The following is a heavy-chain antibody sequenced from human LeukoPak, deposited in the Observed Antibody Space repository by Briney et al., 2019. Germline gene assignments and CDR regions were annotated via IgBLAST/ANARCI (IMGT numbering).Heavy chain of an antibody. J-gene: IGHJ6*03. D-gene: IGHD4-17*01. CDR3: AKAGDYGDSYYYYMDV. CDR1: GFTFSSYW. CDR2: IKKDGSEK. Sequence: PGGSLRLSCAASGFTFSSYWMSWVRQAPGKGLEWVANIKKDGSEKYYVDSVKGRFTISRDNSKNTLYLQMNSLRAEDTAVYYCAKAGDYGDSYYYYMDVWGKGTTVTISS. V-gene: IGHV3-7*03.